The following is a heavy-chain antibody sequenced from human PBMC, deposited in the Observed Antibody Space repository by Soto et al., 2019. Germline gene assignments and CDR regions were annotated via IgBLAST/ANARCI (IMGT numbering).Heavy chain of an antibody. J-gene: IGHJ4*02. D-gene: IGHD3-22*01. Sequence: SETLSLTXTVSGGSISSGGYSWSWIRQPPGKGLEWIGYIYYSGSTYYNPSLKSRVTISVDTSKNQFSLKLSSVTAADTAMYYCARDRDSSGYTLDYWGQGTLVTVSS. CDR2: IYYSGST. CDR3: ARDRDSSGYTLDY. V-gene: IGHV4-31*02. CDR1: GGSISSGGYS.